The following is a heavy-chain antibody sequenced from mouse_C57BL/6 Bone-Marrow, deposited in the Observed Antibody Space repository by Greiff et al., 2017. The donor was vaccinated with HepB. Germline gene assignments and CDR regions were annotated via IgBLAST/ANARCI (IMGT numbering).Heavy chain of an antibody. CDR3: ARREEGFAY. J-gene: IGHJ3*01. CDR1: GFTFSSYG. CDR2: ISSGGSYT. Sequence: DVQLVESGGDLVKPGGSLKLSCAASGFTFSSYGMSWVRQTPDKRLEWVATISSGGSYTYYPDSVKGRFTISRDNAKNTLYLQMSSLKSEDTAMYYCARREEGFAYWGQGTLVTVSA. V-gene: IGHV5-6*01.